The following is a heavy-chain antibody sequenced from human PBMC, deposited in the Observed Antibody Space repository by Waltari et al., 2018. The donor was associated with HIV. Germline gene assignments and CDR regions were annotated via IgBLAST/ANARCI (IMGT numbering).Heavy chain of an antibody. D-gene: IGHD3-22*01. CDR2: IYSGGST. Sequence: EVQLVESGGGLVQPGGSLRLSCAASGFTVSSNYMSWVRQAPGKGLEGVSVIYSGGSTYYADSVKGRFTISRHNSKNTLYLQMNSLRAEDTAVYYCASNSRTTSTGYYGMDVWGQGTTVTVSS. V-gene: IGHV3-53*04. CDR1: GFTVSSNY. J-gene: IGHJ6*02. CDR3: ASNSRTTSTGYYGMDV.